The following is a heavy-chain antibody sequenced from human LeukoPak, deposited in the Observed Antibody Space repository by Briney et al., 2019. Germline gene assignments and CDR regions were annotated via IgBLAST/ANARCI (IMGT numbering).Heavy chain of an antibody. Sequence: GGSLRLSCAASGFTVSTNYMSWVRQAPGKGLEWVSVIYSGGTTNYADSAKGRFTISRDKSKNTVYLQMNSLRAEDTAVYYCARGGYAHYYGMDVWGQGTTVTVSS. CDR2: IYSGGTT. CDR3: ARGGYAHYYGMDV. J-gene: IGHJ6*02. CDR1: GFTVSTNY. D-gene: IGHD5-18*01. V-gene: IGHV3-53*01.